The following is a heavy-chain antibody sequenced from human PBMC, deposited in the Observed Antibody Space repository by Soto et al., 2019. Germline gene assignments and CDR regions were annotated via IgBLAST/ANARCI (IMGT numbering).Heavy chain of an antibody. CDR3: VHETRWLQRDS. V-gene: IGHV2-5*01. CDR1: VFSLATDGVG. CDR2: IYWSGDK. Sequence: QITLKESGPTLVKPTQTLTLTCAFSVFSLATDGVGGSWIRQSPGKALEWLALIYWSGDKRYNPSLRNRLTITTVTSGNQVVLIMTNLDPMDTATYYCVHETRWLQRDSWGKGFPVTVSS. J-gene: IGHJ4*02. D-gene: IGHD5-12*01.